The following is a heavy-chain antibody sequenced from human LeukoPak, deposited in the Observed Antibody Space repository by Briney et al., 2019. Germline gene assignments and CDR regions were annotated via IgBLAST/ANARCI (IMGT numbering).Heavy chain of an antibody. CDR1: GGSISSYY. CDR2: IYTSGST. J-gene: IGHJ4*02. CDR3: ARSAKGIAVAGREFDY. Sequence: SETLSLTCTVSGGSISSYYWSWIRQPAGKGLEWIGRIYTSGSTNYNPSLKSRVTMSVDTPKNQFSLKLSSVTAADTAVYYCARSAKGIAVAGREFDYWGQGTLVTVSS. D-gene: IGHD6-19*01. V-gene: IGHV4-4*07.